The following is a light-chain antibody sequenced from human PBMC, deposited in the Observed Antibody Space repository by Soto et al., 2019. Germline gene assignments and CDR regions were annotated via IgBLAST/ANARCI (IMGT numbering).Light chain of an antibody. Sequence: VLTQSPGTLSLSLGEQCTLFWRATQRVISSYLAWYQQKPDQAPRLLIYGASSMATGIPARFSGSGSGTDFTLTISRLEPEDFAVYYCQQYCSSSLTFGQGTKVDIK. V-gene: IGKV3-20*01. CDR1: QRVISSY. CDR3: QQYCSSSLT. J-gene: IGKJ1*01. CDR2: GAS.